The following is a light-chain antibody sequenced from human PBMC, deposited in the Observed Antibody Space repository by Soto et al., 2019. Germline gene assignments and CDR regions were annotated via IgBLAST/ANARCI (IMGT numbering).Light chain of an antibody. CDR1: QSVSRN. CDR3: QQYNNGPPLYT. Sequence: EIVMTQSPATLSVSPGERATLSCRASQSVSRNLAWYQQKPGQAPRLLIYGASTRATGIPARCSGSGSGTEFTLSISSLQSEDFAVYYCQQYNNGPPLYTFGQGTKLEIK. J-gene: IGKJ2*01. V-gene: IGKV3-15*01. CDR2: GAS.